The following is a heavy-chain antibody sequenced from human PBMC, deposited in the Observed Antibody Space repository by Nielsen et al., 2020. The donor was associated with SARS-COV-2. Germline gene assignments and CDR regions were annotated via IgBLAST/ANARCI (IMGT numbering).Heavy chain of an antibody. V-gene: IGHV3-49*03. CDR2: IRSKAYGGTT. D-gene: IGHD3-3*01. Sequence: GGSLRLSCTASGFTFGDYAMSWFRQAPGKGLEWVGFIRSKAYGGTTEYAASVKGRFTISRDDSKSIAYLQMNSLKTEDTAVYYCTRERPHVLRFLEWFEYPPFYFDYWGQGTLVTVSS. CDR3: TRERPHVLRFLEWFEYPPFYFDY. CDR1: GFTFGDYA. J-gene: IGHJ4*02.